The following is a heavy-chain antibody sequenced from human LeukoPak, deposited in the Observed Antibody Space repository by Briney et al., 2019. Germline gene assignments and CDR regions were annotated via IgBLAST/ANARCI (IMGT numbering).Heavy chain of an antibody. CDR1: GGSISSYY. CDR2: IYYSGST. Sequence: SSATLSLTCTVSGGSISSYYWSWIRQPPGKGLEWIGYIYYSGSTNYNPSLKSRVTISVDTSKNQFSLKLSSVTAADTAVYYCARWLQFYFDYWGQGTLVTVSS. V-gene: IGHV4-59*01. CDR3: ARWLQFYFDY. J-gene: IGHJ4*02. D-gene: IGHD5-24*01.